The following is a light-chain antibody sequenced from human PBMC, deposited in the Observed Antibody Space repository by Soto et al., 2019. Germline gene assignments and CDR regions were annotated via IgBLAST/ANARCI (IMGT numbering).Light chain of an antibody. CDR2: DAS. J-gene: IGKJ2*01. CDR1: QSVNTN. V-gene: IGKV3-15*01. Sequence: EVVLTQSPGTLSSSPGERAPLSCRASQSVNTNLAWYQQKPGQAPRLLIYDASTRATGIPASFSGSGSGTEFTLTIRSLQSEDSAVYYCQQYNSWPYTFGQGTKVDIK. CDR3: QQYNSWPYT.